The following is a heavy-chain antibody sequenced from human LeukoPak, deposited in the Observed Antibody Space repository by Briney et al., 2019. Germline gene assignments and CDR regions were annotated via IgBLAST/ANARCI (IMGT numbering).Heavy chain of an antibody. CDR1: GYTFNNYG. CDR3: ARDGGDYYYDILTGHIGDWFDP. D-gene: IGHD3-9*01. CDR2: ISAYNGNT. V-gene: IGHV1-18*01. J-gene: IGHJ5*02. Sequence: GASVKVSCKASGYTFNNYGTTWVRQAPGQGLEWMGWISAYNGNTNYAQKLQGRVTMTTDTSTSTAYMELRSLRSDDTAVYYCARDGGDYYYDILTGHIGDWFDPWGQGTLVTVSS.